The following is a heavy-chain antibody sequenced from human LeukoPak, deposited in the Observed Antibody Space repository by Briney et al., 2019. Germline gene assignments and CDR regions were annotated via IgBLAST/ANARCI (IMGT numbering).Heavy chain of an antibody. D-gene: IGHD3-22*01. Sequence: GESLKSSCQTSGFNFSNYWIGWVRQMSGKGLEWMGVIYPGDSDTRYSPSFQGQVTISADKSISTAYLQWSRLKASDTAMYYCARSYYYDSSGIDYWGQGTLVTVSS. CDR1: GFNFSNYW. V-gene: IGHV5-51*01. J-gene: IGHJ4*02. CDR3: ARSYYYDSSGIDY. CDR2: IYPGDSDT.